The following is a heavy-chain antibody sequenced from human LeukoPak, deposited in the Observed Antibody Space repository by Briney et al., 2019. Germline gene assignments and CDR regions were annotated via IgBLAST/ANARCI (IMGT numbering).Heavy chain of an antibody. CDR1: GFTFHGYF. V-gene: IGHV3-48*02. J-gene: IGHJ4*02. CDR3: ARDWYFDY. CDR2: ISSGSSTI. Sequence: GGSLTLPHAHCGFTFHGYFLKCVDQAPGKGLEWVSYISSGSSTIYYADSVKGRFTISRDNAKNSPYLRMNSLRDEDTAVYYCARDWYFDYWGQGTLVTVSS.